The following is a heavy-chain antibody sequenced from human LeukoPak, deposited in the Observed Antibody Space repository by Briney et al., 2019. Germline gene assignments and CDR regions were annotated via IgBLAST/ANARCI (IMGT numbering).Heavy chain of an antibody. Sequence: GGSLRLSCAASGFTFRSYAMSWVRQAPGNGLEWVSAIGGSDGKTYYADSVKGRFTISRDNSKNTLYLQMNSLRAEDTAVYYCAKASAMIVVVSKHFDYWGQGTLVTVSS. CDR3: AKASAMIVVVSKHFDY. D-gene: IGHD3-22*01. V-gene: IGHV3-23*01. J-gene: IGHJ4*02. CDR1: GFTFRSYA. CDR2: IGGSDGKT.